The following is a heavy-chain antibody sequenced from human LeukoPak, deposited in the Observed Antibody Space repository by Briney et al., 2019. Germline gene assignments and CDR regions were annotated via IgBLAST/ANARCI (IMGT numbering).Heavy chain of an antibody. J-gene: IGHJ6*02. CDR2: IYPGDSDT. Sequence: PGESLKISCKGTGYSFTSYWIGWVRQMPGKGLEWMGIIYPGDSDTRYSPSFQGQDTISADKSISTAYLQWSSLKASDTAMYYCARVTGTTPYYYGMDVWGQGTTVTVSS. V-gene: IGHV5-51*01. CDR1: GYSFTSYW. CDR3: ARVTGTTPYYYGMDV. D-gene: IGHD1-20*01.